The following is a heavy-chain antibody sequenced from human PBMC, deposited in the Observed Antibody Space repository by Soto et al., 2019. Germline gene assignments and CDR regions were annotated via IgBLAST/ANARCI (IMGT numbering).Heavy chain of an antibody. J-gene: IGHJ6*02. D-gene: IGHD2-2*01. CDR2: INWNGGSI. V-gene: IGHV3-20*04. CDR1: GITFKDYG. Sequence: PGGSLRLSCAVSGITFKDYGMSWVRQAPGKGLQWVAGINWNGGSIGYADSVKGRFTISRDNAKNSLYLQMNSLRAEDTAVYYCARARIYCISTSCYAEGNYYYYGMDVWGQGTTLTVSS. CDR3: ARARIYCISTSCYAEGNYYYYGMDV.